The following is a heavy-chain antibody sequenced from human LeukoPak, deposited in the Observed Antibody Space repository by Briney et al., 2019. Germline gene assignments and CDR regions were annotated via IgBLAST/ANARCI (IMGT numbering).Heavy chain of an antibody. CDR1: GFTFSSYA. CDR3: ARGAAYYYDSSGYINFDY. Sequence: PGGSLRLSCAASGFTFSSYAMHWVRQAPGKGLEWVAVISYDGSNKYYADSVKGRFTISRDNSKNTLYLQMNSLRAEDTAVYYCARGAAYYYDSSGYINFDYWGQGTLVTVSS. V-gene: IGHV3-30-3*01. J-gene: IGHJ4*02. CDR2: ISYDGSNK. D-gene: IGHD3-22*01.